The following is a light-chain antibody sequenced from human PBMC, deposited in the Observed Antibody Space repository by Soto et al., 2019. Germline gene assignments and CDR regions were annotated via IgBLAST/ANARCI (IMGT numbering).Light chain of an antibody. J-gene: IGKJ2*01. CDR1: QATNIY. CDR3: QHLNASPRHYT. V-gene: IGKV1-9*01. CDR2: AAS. Sequence: DIQLTQSPSFLSASVGDRVTFTCRASQATNIYLALYQHKPGKAPQLLIYAASSLQSGVPTRFTRSGSGTEFTLTISSPQPEDVTTYYCQHLNASPRHYTFGQGTKLEIK.